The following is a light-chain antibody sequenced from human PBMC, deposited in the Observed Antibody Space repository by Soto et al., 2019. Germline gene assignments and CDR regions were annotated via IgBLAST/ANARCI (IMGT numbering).Light chain of an antibody. Sequence: EIVMTQSPATLSVSPGERATLSCRASQSVSSNLAWYQQKPGQAPRLLIYGASTRATGIPARLSGSGSGTDFTLTIISLQSEDFAVYYCQQYNNWLSITFGQGTRLEIK. CDR1: QSVSSN. J-gene: IGKJ5*01. CDR3: QQYNNWLSIT. CDR2: GAS. V-gene: IGKV3-15*01.